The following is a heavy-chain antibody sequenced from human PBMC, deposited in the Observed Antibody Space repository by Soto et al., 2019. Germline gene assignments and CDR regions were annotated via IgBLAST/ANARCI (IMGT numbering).Heavy chain of an antibody. CDR1: GYSFTSYW. CDR3: ARHNQQTYYYDSSGSNWFDP. CDR2: IDPSDSYT. J-gene: IGHJ5*02. Sequence: GESLKISCKGSGYSFTSYWISWVRQMPGKGLEWMGRIDPSDSYTNYSPSFQGHVTISADKSISTAYLQWSSLKASDTAMYYCARHNQQTYYYDSSGSNWFDPWGRGTLVTVSS. V-gene: IGHV5-10-1*01. D-gene: IGHD3-22*01.